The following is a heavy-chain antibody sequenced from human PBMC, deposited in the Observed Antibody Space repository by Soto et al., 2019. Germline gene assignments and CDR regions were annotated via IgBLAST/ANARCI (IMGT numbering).Heavy chain of an antibody. Sequence: QVQLVQSGAEVKKPGASVKVSCKASGYTFTGYYMHWVRQAPGQGLEWMGWINPNSGGTNYAQKFQGWVTMTRDTSISTAYMELSRLRSDDTAVYYCARSDRGPEKWSHISGGGEDDAFDIWGQGTMVTVSS. CDR1: GYTFTGYY. CDR3: ARSDRGPEKWSHISGGGEDDAFDI. V-gene: IGHV1-2*04. CDR2: INPNSGGT. D-gene: IGHD3-16*01. J-gene: IGHJ3*02.